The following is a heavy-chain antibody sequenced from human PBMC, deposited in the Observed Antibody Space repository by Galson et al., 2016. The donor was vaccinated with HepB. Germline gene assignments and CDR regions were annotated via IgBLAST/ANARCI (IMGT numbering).Heavy chain of an antibody. CDR1: GASISSFY. V-gene: IGHV4-59*01. J-gene: IGHJ3*02. CDR3: ARITNGSTAHDAFDI. Sequence: TLSLTCSVSGASISSFYWSWIRQPPGKGLEWIGYGYYIGSTTYNPSLKSRVTISVDTSKNQISLNVTSATAADTAMYYCARITNGSTAHDAFDIWGQGTKVTVSS. CDR2: GYYIGST. D-gene: IGHD1-26*01.